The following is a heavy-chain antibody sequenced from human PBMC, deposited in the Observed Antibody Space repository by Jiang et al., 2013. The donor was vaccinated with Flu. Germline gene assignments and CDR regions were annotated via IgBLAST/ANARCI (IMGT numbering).Heavy chain of an antibody. CDR3: AREVAATQFLGFEDY. CDR2: IFFSGGT. Sequence: LLKPSETLSLTCTVSGGSISSYSHYWGWIRQPPGKGLEWIGSIFFSGGTYYNPSLRSRVTISVDTSKNLFSLKLSSVTAADTAVYYCAREVAATQFLGFEDYWGQGTL. V-gene: IGHV4-39*02. J-gene: IGHJ4*02. CDR1: GGSISSYSHY. D-gene: IGHD2-15*01.